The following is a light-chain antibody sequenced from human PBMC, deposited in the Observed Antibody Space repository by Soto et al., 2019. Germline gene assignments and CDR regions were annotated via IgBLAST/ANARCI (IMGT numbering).Light chain of an antibody. Sequence: EIVMTRSPPTLSLSPGERATLSGRASQPITNKLACYQQKPGQTPRLLFYGASTRAAGIPARFSGSGSGTEFILTISSLQSEDSAVYYCQQYEHLKTFGQGTKVEI. CDR1: QPITNK. CDR2: GAS. CDR3: QQYEHLKT. J-gene: IGKJ1*01. V-gene: IGKV3-15*01.